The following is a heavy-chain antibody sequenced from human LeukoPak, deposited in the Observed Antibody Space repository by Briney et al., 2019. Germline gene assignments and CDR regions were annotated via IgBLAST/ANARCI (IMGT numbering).Heavy chain of an antibody. D-gene: IGHD3-10*01. J-gene: IGHJ4*02. CDR2: IKQDGSEK. CDR1: GFTFSSYW. Sequence: GGSLRLSCAASGFTFSSYWMSWVRQAPGRGLEWVANIKQDGSEKYYVDSVKGRFTISRDNAKNSLYLQMNSLRAEDTAVYYCARGLYGSGSYHNFDYWGQGTLVTVSS. CDR3: ARGLYGSGSYHNFDY. V-gene: IGHV3-7*04.